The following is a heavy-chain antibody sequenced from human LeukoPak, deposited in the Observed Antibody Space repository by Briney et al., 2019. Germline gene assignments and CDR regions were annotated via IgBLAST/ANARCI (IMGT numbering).Heavy chain of an antibody. CDR3: GTMVRGLDAFDI. Sequence: SETLSLTCTVSGGSISSYYWSWIRQPPGKALEWIGYIYYSGSTNYNPSLKSRVTISLDTSKNQFSLQLSSVTAADTAVYYCGTMVRGLDAFDIGGQGTMVTVSS. J-gene: IGHJ3*02. D-gene: IGHD3-10*01. CDR2: IYYSGST. CDR1: GGSISSYY. V-gene: IGHV4-59*01.